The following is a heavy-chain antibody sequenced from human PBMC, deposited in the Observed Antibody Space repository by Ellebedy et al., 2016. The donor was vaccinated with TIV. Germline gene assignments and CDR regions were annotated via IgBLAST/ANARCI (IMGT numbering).Heavy chain of an antibody. V-gene: IGHV4-34*01. D-gene: IGHD2-15*01. J-gene: IGHJ4*02. CDR1: GGSFSGYY. Sequence: SETLSLTXAVYGGSFSGYYWSWIRQPPGKGLEWIGEINHSGSTNYNPSLKSRVTISVDTSKNQFSLKLSSVTAADTAVYYCARGPYCSGGSCYPLDYWGQGTLVTVSS. CDR2: INHSGST. CDR3: ARGPYCSGGSCYPLDY.